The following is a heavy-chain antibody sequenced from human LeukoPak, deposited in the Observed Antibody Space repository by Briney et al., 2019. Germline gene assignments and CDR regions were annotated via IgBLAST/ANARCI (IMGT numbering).Heavy chain of an antibody. Sequence: PGGSLRLSCAASGFTFSSYDMHWVRQAPGKGLEWVAFIRYDGSDKFYADSVKGRFTISRDNSKNTLYLQMNSLRAEDTAVYYCAKDGHYDFWSAKIQRGLYYFDYWGQGALVTVSS. CDR1: GFTFSSYD. V-gene: IGHV3-30*02. CDR2: IRYDGSDK. J-gene: IGHJ4*02. D-gene: IGHD3-3*01. CDR3: AKDGHYDFWSAKIQRGLYYFDY.